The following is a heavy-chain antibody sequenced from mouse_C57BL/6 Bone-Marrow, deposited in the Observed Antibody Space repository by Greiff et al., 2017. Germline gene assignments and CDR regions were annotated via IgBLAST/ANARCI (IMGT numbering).Heavy chain of an antibody. CDR3: ELTGAYWYFDV. CDR1: GYTFTSYW. J-gene: IGHJ1*03. V-gene: IGHV1-53*01. Sequence: QVQLKQPGTELVKPGASVKLSCKASGYTFTSYWMHWVKQRPGQGLEWIGNINPSNGGTNYNEKFKSKATLTVDKSSSTAYMQLRSLTSEDSAVYYCELTGAYWYFDVWGTGTTVTVSS. CDR2: INPSNGGT. D-gene: IGHD4-1*01.